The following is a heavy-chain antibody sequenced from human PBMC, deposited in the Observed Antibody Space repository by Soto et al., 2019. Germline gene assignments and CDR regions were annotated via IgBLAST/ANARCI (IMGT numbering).Heavy chain of an antibody. Sequence: GGSLRLSCAASGFTFRSYGMHWVRQAPGKGLEWVTLISYDGSDKYYADSVKGRFTISGDNSTNMLYLQMNSLGAEDTAVYYCEKDFGINWYYFDCWGQGTLVTVS. D-gene: IGHD1-1*01. CDR2: ISYDGSDK. CDR3: EKDFGINWYYFDC. V-gene: IGHV3-30*18. CDR1: GFTFRSYG. J-gene: IGHJ4*02.